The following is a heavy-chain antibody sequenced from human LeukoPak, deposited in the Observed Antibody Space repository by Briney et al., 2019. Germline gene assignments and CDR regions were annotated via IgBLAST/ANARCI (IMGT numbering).Heavy chain of an antibody. CDR3: ARDNGRGWYYFDY. V-gene: IGHV3-53*01. Sequence: GGSLRLSCAASGFTVSSNYMSWVRQAPGKGLEWVSVIYSGGSTYYADSVKGRFTISRDNSKNTLYLQMNSLRAEDTAVYYCARDNGRGWYYFDYWGQGTLVTVSP. CDR2: IYSGGST. J-gene: IGHJ4*02. D-gene: IGHD6-19*01. CDR1: GFTVSSNY.